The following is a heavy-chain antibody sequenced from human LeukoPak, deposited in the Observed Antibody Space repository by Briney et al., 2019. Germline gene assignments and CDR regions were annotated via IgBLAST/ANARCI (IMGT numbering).Heavy chain of an antibody. D-gene: IGHD2-21*02. CDR1: GGSISSSSYY. Sequence: SETLSLTCTVSGGSISSSSYYWSWIRQHPGKGLEWIGYIYYSGSTYYNPSLKSRVTISVDTSQNQFSLKLSSVTAADTAVYYCTREGVSGADRHFDYWGQGTLVTVSS. CDR3: TREGVSGADRHFDY. CDR2: IYYSGST. V-gene: IGHV4-31*03. J-gene: IGHJ4*02.